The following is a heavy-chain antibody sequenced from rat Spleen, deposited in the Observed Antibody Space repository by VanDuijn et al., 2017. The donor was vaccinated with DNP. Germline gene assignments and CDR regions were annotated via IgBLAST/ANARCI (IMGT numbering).Heavy chain of an antibody. CDR3: AKGPNYGGYSDYFDY. CDR2: INKDSNTL. V-gene: IGHV4-2*01. J-gene: IGHJ2*01. D-gene: IGHD1-11*01. CDR1: GFNFNDYW. Sequence: EVKLVESGGGLVQPGRSLKLSCAASGFNFNDYWMAWVRQAPGKGLEWIGQINKDSNTLNYNPSLKDKFTISRDNAQNTLFLQMNKLGSEDTAIYYCAKGPNYGGYSDYFDYWGQGVMVTVSS.